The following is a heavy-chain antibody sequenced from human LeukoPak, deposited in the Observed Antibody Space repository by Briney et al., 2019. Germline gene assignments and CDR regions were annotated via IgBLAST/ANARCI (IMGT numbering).Heavy chain of an antibody. CDR1: GFTFSGYS. CDR2: ITGSGAST. CDR3: AKRRYVGSGYFDY. J-gene: IGHJ4*02. Sequence: GGSLRLSCAASGFTFSGYSMSWVRQAPGKGLEWVSAITGSGASTDYADSVKGRFTISRDNSENTLYLQMNSLRAGDTAVYYCAKRRYVGSGYFDYWGQGTLVTVSS. D-gene: IGHD3-22*01. V-gene: IGHV3-23*01.